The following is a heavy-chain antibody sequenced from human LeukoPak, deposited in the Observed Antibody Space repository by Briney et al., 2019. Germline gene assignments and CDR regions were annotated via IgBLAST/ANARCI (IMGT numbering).Heavy chain of an antibody. J-gene: IGHJ3*02. CDR3: ARTMPGIVVDSDAFDI. V-gene: IGHV3-21*01. CDR2: ISSSSSYI. D-gene: IGHD6-19*01. Sequence: GSLRLSCAASGFTFSSYSMNWVRQAPGKGLEWVSSISSSSSYIYYADSVKGRFTISRDNAKNSLYLQMNSLRAEDTAVYYCARTMPGIVVDSDAFDIWGQGTMVTVSS. CDR1: GFTFSSYS.